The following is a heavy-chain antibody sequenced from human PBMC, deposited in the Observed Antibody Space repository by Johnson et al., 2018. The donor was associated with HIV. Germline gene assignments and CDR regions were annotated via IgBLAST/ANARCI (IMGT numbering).Heavy chain of an antibody. Sequence: VQLVESGGGLVQPGRSLRLSCAASGFTFDDYAMHWVRQGSGKGLEWVSGISWNSGFIGYADSVKGRFTISRDNAKNSLYLQMNSLRAEDTALYYCARDRAIGGWSIDIWGQGTMVTVSS. D-gene: IGHD2-15*01. J-gene: IGHJ3*02. V-gene: IGHV3-9*01. CDR2: ISWNSGFI. CDR1: GFTFDDYA. CDR3: ARDRAIGGWSIDI.